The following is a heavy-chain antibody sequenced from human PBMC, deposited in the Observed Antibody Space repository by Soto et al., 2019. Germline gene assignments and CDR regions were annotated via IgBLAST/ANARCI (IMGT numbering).Heavy chain of an antibody. Sequence: ASVKVSRKASGYTFTSYGISWVRQAPGQGLEWMGWISAYNGNTNYAQKLQGRVTMTTDTSTSTAYMELRSLRSDDTAVHYCAREAHYDFWSGYTGDYYYYYGMDVWGQGTTVTVSS. CDR3: AREAHYDFWSGYTGDYYYYYGMDV. V-gene: IGHV1-18*01. CDR2: ISAYNGNT. J-gene: IGHJ6*02. D-gene: IGHD3-3*01. CDR1: GYTFTSYG.